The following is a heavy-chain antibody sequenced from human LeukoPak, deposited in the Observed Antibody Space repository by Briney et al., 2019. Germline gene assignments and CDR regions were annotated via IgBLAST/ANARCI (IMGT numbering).Heavy chain of an antibody. D-gene: IGHD3-22*01. V-gene: IGHV3-7*01. CDR1: GFTVSSNY. CDR2: VKGDGSAT. J-gene: IGHJ4*02. CDR3: ARGTRGYYSDFDY. Sequence: PGGSLRLSCAASGFTVSSNYMSWVRQAPGRGLEWLASVKGDGSATSYVDSVKGRFTISRDNAKNSLYLQMNSLRAEDTAVYYCARGTRGYYSDFDYWGQGTLVTVSS.